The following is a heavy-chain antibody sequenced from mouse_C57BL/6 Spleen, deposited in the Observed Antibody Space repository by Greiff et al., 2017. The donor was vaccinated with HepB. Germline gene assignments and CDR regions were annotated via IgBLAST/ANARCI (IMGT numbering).Heavy chain of an antibody. J-gene: IGHJ1*03. CDR1: GYTFTSYW. CDR3: TRGDGRRYFDV. CDR2: IDPSDSET. Sequence: QVQLQQPGAELVRPGSSVKLSCKASGYTFTSYWMHWVKQRPIQGLECIGNIDPSDSETHYNQKFKDKATLTVDKSSSTAYMQLRSLTSEDSAVYYCTRGDGRRYFDVWGTGTTVTVSS. D-gene: IGHD2-12*01. V-gene: IGHV1-52*01.